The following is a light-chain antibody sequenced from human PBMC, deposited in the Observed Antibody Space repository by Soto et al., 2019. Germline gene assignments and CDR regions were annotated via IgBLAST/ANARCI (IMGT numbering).Light chain of an antibody. CDR3: QVWDSSSDHVV. CDR2: YDS. J-gene: IGLJ2*01. V-gene: IGLV3-21*04. CDR1: NIGSKS. Sequence: SYELTQPPSVSVAPGKTARIPCGGNNIGSKSGHWYQQKPGQAPVLVIYYDSDRPSGIPERFSGSNSGNTATLTISRVEAGDEADYYCQVWDSSSDHVVFGGGTTLTVL.